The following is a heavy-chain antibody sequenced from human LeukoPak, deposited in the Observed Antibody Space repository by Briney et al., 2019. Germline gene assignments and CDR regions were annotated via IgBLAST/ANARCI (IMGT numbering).Heavy chain of an antibody. D-gene: IGHD5-18*01. J-gene: IGHJ3*02. CDR2: ISSSGSTI. V-gene: IGHV3-11*04. CDR1: GFTFSDYY. CDR3: ARDGSQFYTAMVDDAFDI. Sequence: GGSLRLSCAASGFTFSDYYMSWIRQAPGKGLEWVSYISSSGSTIYYADSVKGRFTISRDNAKNSLYLQMNSLRAEDTAVYYCARDGSQFYTAMVDDAFDIWGQGTMVTVSS.